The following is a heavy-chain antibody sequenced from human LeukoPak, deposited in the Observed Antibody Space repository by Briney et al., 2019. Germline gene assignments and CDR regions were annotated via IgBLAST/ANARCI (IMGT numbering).Heavy chain of an antibody. CDR3: ARGFGSSWSDAFDI. V-gene: IGHV4-39*07. CDR2: IYYSGST. J-gene: IGHJ3*02. D-gene: IGHD6-13*01. CDR1: GGSISSSSYY. Sequence: SETLSLTCTVSGGSISSSSYYWGWIRQPPGKGLEWIGSIYYSGSTYYNPSLKSRVTISVDTSKNQFSLKLSSVTAADTAVYYCARGFGSSWSDAFDIWGQGTMVTVSS.